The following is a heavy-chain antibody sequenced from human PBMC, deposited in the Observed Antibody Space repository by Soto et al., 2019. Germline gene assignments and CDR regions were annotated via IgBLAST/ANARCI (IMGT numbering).Heavy chain of an antibody. D-gene: IGHD5-12*01. Sequence: GGSLRLSCAASGFTFSSYGMHWVRQAPGKGLEWVAVISYDGSNKYYADSVKGRFTISRDNSKNTLYLQMNNLRAEDTAVYYCAKPHVRDGYPTSFYFDYWGQGTLVTVSS. J-gene: IGHJ4*02. CDR2: ISYDGSNK. CDR3: AKPHVRDGYPTSFYFDY. V-gene: IGHV3-30*18. CDR1: GFTFSSYG.